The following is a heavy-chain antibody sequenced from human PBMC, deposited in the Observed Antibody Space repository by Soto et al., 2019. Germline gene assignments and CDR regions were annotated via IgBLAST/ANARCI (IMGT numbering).Heavy chain of an antibody. D-gene: IGHD7-27*01. J-gene: IGHJ5*01. CDR3: ARGRYCLTGTCFPNWFDS. Sequence: SETLSLTCSVSGDSISNLDYFWAWIRQPPGQALEYIGYIYKSATTYYNPSFESRVAISVDTSKSQFSLNVTSVTAADTAVYFCARGRYCLTGTCFPNWFDSWGQGALVTVSS. V-gene: IGHV4-30-4*01. CDR2: IYKSATT. CDR1: GDSISNLDYF.